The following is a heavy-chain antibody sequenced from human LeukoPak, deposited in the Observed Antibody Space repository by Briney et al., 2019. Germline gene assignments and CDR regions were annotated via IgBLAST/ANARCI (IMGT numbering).Heavy chain of an antibody. J-gene: IGHJ4*02. CDR3: AKRRHYGSGSYTDYFDY. CDR2: ISYDGSNK. V-gene: IGHV3-30*18. Sequence: PGGSLRLSCAASGFTLSSYAMHWVRQAPGKGLERVALISYDGSNKYYADSVKGRFTISRDNSKNTLYLQMNSLRAEDTAVYYCAKRRHYGSGSYTDYFDYWGQGTLVTVSS. CDR1: GFTLSSYA. D-gene: IGHD3-10*01.